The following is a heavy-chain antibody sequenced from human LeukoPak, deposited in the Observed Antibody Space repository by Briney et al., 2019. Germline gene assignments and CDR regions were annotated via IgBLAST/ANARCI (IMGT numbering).Heavy chain of an antibody. Sequence: ASVKVSCKVSGYTLTELSMHWVRQAPGKGLEWMGGFDPEDCETIYAQKFQGRVTMTEDTSTDTAYMELSSLRSEDTAVYYCARNIVGANGVVFPFDYWGQGTLVTVSS. D-gene: IGHD1-26*01. J-gene: IGHJ4*02. CDR3: ARNIVGANGVVFPFDY. CDR1: GYTLTELS. V-gene: IGHV1-24*01. CDR2: FDPEDCET.